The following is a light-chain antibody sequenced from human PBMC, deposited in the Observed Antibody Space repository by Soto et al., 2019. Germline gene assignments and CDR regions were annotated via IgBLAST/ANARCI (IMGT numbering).Light chain of an antibody. CDR2: KAS. CDR1: QTISSW. J-gene: IGKJ1*01. CDR3: QLYNIYSEA. Sequence: DIQMTQYPSSLSASAGDRVTLTCRASQTISSWLAWYQQKPGKAPKLLIYKASTLKSGVPSRFSGSGSGTEFTLTISSLQPDDFATYYCQLYNIYSEAFGQGAKVDIK. V-gene: IGKV1-5*03.